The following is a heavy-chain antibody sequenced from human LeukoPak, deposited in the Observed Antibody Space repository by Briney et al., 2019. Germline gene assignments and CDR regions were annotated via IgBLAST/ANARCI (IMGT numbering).Heavy chain of an antibody. V-gene: IGHV3-30-3*01. CDR2: ISYDGSNK. CDR1: GFTFSSYA. Sequence: GGSLRLSCAASGFTFSSYAMHWVRQAPGKGLEGGAVISYDGSNKYYADAVKGRCTISRDNSKKRMYQQMNSRRAEDTAVYYCARDVSYYYDSSGPDYWGQGTLVTVSS. J-gene: IGHJ4*02. CDR3: ARDVSYYYDSSGPDY. D-gene: IGHD3-22*01.